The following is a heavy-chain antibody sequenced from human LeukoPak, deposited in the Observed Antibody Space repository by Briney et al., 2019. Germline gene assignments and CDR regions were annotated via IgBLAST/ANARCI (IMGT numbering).Heavy chain of an antibody. CDR1: GGSISSSSYY. D-gene: IGHD3-10*01. CDR2: IYYSGST. V-gene: IGHV4-39*02. J-gene: IGHJ3*02. CDR3: ARDKSLWGAFDI. Sequence: SETLSLTCIASGGSISSSSYYWGWIRQPPGKGLEWIGSIYYSGSTFYNPSLKSRVTISVDTSKDQFSLKLRSVTAADTAVYYCARDKSLWGAFDIWGQGTMVTVSS.